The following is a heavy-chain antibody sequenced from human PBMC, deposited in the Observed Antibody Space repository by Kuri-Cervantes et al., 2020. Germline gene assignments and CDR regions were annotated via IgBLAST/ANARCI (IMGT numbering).Heavy chain of an antibody. CDR3: AKAEGGSYWGLYYYYGMDV. J-gene: IGHJ6*02. CDR2: ISWNSGSI. Sequence: SLKISCAASGFTFDDYAMHWVRQAPGKGLEWVSGISWNSGSIGYADSVKGRFTISRDNAKNSLYLQMNSLRAEDTALYYCAKAEGGSYWGLYYYYGMDVWGQGTTVTVSS. D-gene: IGHD1-26*01. V-gene: IGHV3-9*01. CDR1: GFTFDDYA.